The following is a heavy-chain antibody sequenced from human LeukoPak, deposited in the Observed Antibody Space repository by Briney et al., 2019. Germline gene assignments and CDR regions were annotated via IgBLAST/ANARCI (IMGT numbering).Heavy chain of an antibody. CDR3: ARASPKQYYYDSSRWSYFYYYMDV. V-gene: IGHV1-46*01. J-gene: IGHJ6*03. D-gene: IGHD3-22*01. Sequence: ASVKVSCKASGYTFTSYYMHWVRQAPGQGLEWMGIINPSGGSTSYAQKFQGRVTMTRDTSTSTVYMELSSLRSEDTAVYYCARASPKQYYYDSSRWSYFYYYMDVWGKGTTVTVSS. CDR2: INPSGGST. CDR1: GYTFTSYY.